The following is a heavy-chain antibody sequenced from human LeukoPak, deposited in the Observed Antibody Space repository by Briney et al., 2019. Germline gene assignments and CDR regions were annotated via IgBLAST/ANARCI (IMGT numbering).Heavy chain of an antibody. Sequence: PGGSLGLSCAAPGFMFHDYAIHWVRQAPGKGLEWVAVIWYDASNKYYADSVKGRFTISRDNSKNTLFLQMSSLRDDDTAVYYCVRGVGVSRFNYFDPWGQGTLVIVSS. J-gene: IGHJ5*02. CDR3: VRGVGVSRFNYFDP. CDR1: GFMFHDYA. V-gene: IGHV3-33*01. D-gene: IGHD6-13*01. CDR2: IWYDASNK.